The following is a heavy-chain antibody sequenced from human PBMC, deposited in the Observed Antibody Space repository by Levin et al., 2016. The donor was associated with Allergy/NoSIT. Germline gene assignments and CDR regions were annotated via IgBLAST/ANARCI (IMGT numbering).Heavy chain of an antibody. Sequence: GESLKISCAASGFTFSTYWMSWVRQVPGIGLEWVANIKKDGSEQYYVDSVKGRFTISRDNARNSLYLQMSSLRAEDTAVYYCARDRGPDYSSAWYFDFDIWGQGTMVTVSS. D-gene: IGHD6-19*01. CDR1: GFTFSTYW. J-gene: IGHJ3*02. V-gene: IGHV3-7*04. CDR3: ARDRGPDYSSAWYFDFDI. CDR2: IKKDGSEQ.